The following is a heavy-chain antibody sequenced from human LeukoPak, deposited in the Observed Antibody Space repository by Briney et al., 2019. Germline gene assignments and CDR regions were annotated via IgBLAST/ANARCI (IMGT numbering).Heavy chain of an antibody. V-gene: IGHV3-33*01. D-gene: IGHD6-13*01. J-gene: IGHJ3*02. CDR3: AREYSGRCIHAFHS. Sequence: GRSLRLSCAASGFTFSSYGMHWVRQAPGKGLEWVAFIQSDVSSEYYADSVKDRFTVSRDNSKDMLYLQMNSLRAEDTAVYYCAREYSGRCIHAFHSWGQGTTVTVSS. CDR2: IQSDVSSE. CDR1: GFTFSSYG.